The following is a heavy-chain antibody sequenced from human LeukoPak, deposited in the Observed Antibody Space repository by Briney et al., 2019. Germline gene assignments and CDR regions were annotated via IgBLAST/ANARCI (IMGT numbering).Heavy chain of an antibody. J-gene: IGHJ6*03. CDR3: ARGQRAHVEWYYYMDV. D-gene: IGHD1-26*01. CDR2: ISYDGSTK. V-gene: IGHV3-30*04. Sequence: GGSLRLSCAASGFTFNNFAIHWVRQAPGKGLDWVAVISYDGSTKYYADSLKGRFTISRDNSKNTLYLQMNSLRADDTAEYYCARGQRAHVEWYYYMDVWGKGTTVTVSS. CDR1: GFTFNNFA.